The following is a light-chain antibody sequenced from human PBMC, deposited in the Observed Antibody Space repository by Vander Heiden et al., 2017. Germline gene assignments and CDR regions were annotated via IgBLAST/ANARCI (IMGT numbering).Light chain of an antibody. CDR1: QTLLYNSNNRNY. V-gene: IGKV4-1*01. CDR2: CAS. J-gene: IGKJ2*01. CDR3: QQYYTSPMYT. Sequence: DIVMTQSPDSLAVSLGERATINCKSSQTLLYNSNNRNYLAWYQQKPGQPPRLLIYCASTRESVVPDRFSGGGSGTDFTLTINNLQPEDVAVYYCQQYYTSPMYTFGQWTKLEIK.